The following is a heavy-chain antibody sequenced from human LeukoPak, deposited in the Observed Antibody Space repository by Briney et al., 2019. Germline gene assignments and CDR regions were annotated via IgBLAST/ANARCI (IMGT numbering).Heavy chain of an antibody. CDR2: IYDSGST. D-gene: IGHD6-13*01. Sequence: PSETLSLTCTVSGGSVSSGSYYWSWIRQPPGKGLEWIGYIYDSGSTNCNPSLKSRVTISVDTSKNQFSLKLSSVTAADTAVYYCARDHTSSWYRGFDYWGQGTLVTVSS. V-gene: IGHV4-61*01. CDR3: ARDHTSSWYRGFDY. CDR1: GGSVSSGSYY. J-gene: IGHJ4*02.